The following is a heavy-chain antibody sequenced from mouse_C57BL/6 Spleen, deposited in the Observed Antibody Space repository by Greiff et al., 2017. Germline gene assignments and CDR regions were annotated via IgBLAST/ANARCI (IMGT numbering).Heavy chain of an antibody. J-gene: IGHJ1*03. V-gene: IGHV1-58*01. CDR2: IYIGNGYT. D-gene: IGHD1-1*01. CDR3: ARSPYYYGSSYGWYFDV. Sequence: EVQLQQSGAELVRPGSSVKMSCKTSGYTFTSYGINWVKQRPGQGLEWIGYIYIGNGYTEYNEKFKGKATLTSDTSSSTAYMQLSSLTSEDSAIYFCARSPYYYGSSYGWYFDVWGTGTTVTVSS. CDR1: GYTFTSYG.